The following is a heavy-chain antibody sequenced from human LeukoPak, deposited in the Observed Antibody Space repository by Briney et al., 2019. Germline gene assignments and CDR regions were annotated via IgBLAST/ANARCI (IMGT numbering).Heavy chain of an antibody. CDR3: ARVWQQLVRGSTYNWFDP. CDR2: INHSGST. V-gene: IGHV4-34*01. Sequence: SETLSLTCTVSGGSISSYYWSWIRQPPGKGLEWIGEINHSGSTNYNPSLKSRVTISVDTSKNQFSLKLSSVTAADTAVYYCARVWQQLVRGSTYNWFDPWGQGTLVTVSS. D-gene: IGHD6-13*01. J-gene: IGHJ5*02. CDR1: GGSISSYY.